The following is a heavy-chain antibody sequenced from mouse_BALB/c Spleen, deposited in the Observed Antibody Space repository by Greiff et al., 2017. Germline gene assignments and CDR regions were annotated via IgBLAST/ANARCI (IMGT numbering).Heavy chain of an antibody. V-gene: IGHV5-6-3*01. Sequence: EVQLQESGGGLVQPGGSLKLSCAASGFTFSSYGMSWVRQTPDKRLELVATINSNGGSTYYPDSVKGRFTISRDNAKNTLYLQMSSLKSEDTAMYYCAREGDYTYYFDYWGQGTTLSVSS. D-gene: IGHD2-12*01. CDR3: AREGDYTYYFDY. J-gene: IGHJ2*01. CDR1: GFTFSSYG. CDR2: INSNGGST.